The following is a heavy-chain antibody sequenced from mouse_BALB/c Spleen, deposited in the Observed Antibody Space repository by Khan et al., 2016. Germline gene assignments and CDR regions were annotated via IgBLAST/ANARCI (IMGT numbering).Heavy chain of an antibody. CDR1: GYTFTNYG. V-gene: IGHV9-3*02. Sequence: QIQLVQSGPELKKPGETVKISCKASGYTFTNYGMNWVKQAPGKGLKWMGWINTNTGEPTYAEEFKGRFAFSLETSASTAYLQINNLKNEDTATXYCARSRLWLRRDDMDYWGQGTSVTVSS. D-gene: IGHD2-2*01. J-gene: IGHJ4*01. CDR2: INTNTGEP. CDR3: ARSRLWLRRDDMDY.